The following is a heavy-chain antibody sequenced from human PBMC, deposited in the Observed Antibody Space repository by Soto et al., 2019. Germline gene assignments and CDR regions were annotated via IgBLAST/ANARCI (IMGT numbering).Heavy chain of an antibody. J-gene: IGHJ6*02. CDR3: ARQRVGANTGFDLRYGMDV. V-gene: IGHV5-10-1*01. CDR2: IDPSDSYT. CDR1: GYSFTSYW. Sequence: GASLKISCKGSGYSFTSYWISWVRQMPGKGLEWMGRIDPSDSYTNYSPSFQGHVTISADKSISTAYLQWSSLKASDTAMYYCARQRVGANTGFDLRYGMDVWGQGTTVTVSS. D-gene: IGHD3-10*01.